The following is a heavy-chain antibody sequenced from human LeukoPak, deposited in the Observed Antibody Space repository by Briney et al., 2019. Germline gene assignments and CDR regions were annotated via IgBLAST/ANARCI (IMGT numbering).Heavy chain of an antibody. Sequence: PSETLSLTCAVSGYSISSGYYWGWIRQPPGKGLEWIGYIYYSGSTNYNPSLKSRVTISVDTSKNQFSLKLSSVTAADTAVYYCARGDSPLDYWGQGTLVTVSS. J-gene: IGHJ4*02. CDR1: GYSISSGYY. V-gene: IGHV4-61*01. CDR3: ARGDSPLDY. CDR2: IYYSGST.